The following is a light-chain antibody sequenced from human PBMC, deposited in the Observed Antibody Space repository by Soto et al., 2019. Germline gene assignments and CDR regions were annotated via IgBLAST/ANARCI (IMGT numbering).Light chain of an antibody. CDR3: QQRDNRPRT. Sequence: EIVLTQSPATLSLSPGERATLSCRASQSVSSYLAWYQHKPGQAPRLLIYGASNRATDIPARFSGRGSGTDFTPTISLLESGDSAIYCCQQRDNRPRTFGQGTKLEIK. J-gene: IGKJ2*01. CDR2: GAS. V-gene: IGKV3-11*01. CDR1: QSVSSY.